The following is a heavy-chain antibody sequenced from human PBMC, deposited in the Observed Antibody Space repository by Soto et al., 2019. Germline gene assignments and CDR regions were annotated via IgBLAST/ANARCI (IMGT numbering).Heavy chain of an antibody. Sequence: SGPTLVNPTQTLTVTLTLSGFSLITIVACVGWIRQSPGKAPEWLALISWKDEKRYNPGLKSRLTITKDTSKNQVVLTMTNLDPVDTATYFCAHRYGGNYYRWYFDSWGQGTLVTVSS. D-gene: IGHD1-26*01. J-gene: IGHJ4*02. CDR2: ISWKDEK. CDR1: GFSLITIVAC. CDR3: AHRYGGNYYRWYFDS. V-gene: IGHV2-5*01.